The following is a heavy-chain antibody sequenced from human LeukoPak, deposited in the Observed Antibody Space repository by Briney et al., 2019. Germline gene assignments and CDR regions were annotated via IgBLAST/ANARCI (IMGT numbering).Heavy chain of an antibody. CDR2: ISWNSGSI. CDR1: GFTFDDYA. Sequence: PGRSLRLSCAASGFTFDDYAMHWVRQAPGKGLEWVSGISWNSGSIGYADSVKGRFTISRDNAKNSLYLQMNSLRAEDTVLYYCAKARSVTDYGGNSHFDYWGQGTLVTVSS. J-gene: IGHJ4*02. CDR3: AKARSVTDYGGNSHFDY. V-gene: IGHV3-9*01. D-gene: IGHD4-23*01.